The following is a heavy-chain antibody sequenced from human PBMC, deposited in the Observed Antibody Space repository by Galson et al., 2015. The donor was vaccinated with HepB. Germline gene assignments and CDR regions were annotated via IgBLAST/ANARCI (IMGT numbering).Heavy chain of an antibody. Sequence: SETLSLTCTVSGGSISSYYWSWIRQPPGKGLEWIGYIYYSGSTNYNPSLKSRVTISVDTSKNQFSLKLSSVTAADTAVYYCARDPGGVYCSSTSCLRGAFDIWGQGTMVTVSS. CDR3: ARDPGGVYCSSTSCLRGAFDI. J-gene: IGHJ3*02. V-gene: IGHV4-59*01. CDR2: IYYSGST. D-gene: IGHD2-2*01. CDR1: GGSISSYY.